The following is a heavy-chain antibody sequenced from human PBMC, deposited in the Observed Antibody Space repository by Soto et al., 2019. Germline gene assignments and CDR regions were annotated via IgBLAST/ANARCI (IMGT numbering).Heavy chain of an antibody. J-gene: IGHJ5*02. V-gene: IGHV2-5*02. Sequence: QITLKESGPTLVKPTQTLTLTCTFSGFSLITSGVGVGWIRQPPGKALEWLALIYWDDDKRYSPSLKSRLTITKDTSKNQEVLTMTNMDPVDTATYYCAHRRPFTYPWNGGWFDPWGQGTLVTVSS. D-gene: IGHD2-8*01. CDR2: IYWDDDK. CDR1: GFSLITSGVG. CDR3: AHRRPFTYPWNGGWFDP.